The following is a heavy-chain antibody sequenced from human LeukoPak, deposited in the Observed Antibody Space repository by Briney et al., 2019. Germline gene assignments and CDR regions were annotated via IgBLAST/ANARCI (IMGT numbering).Heavy chain of an antibody. CDR3: ARNVVGAFIDY. Sequence: GESLKISCQGSGYRFTSFWIAWVRQMPGKGLEWMGIIYPGDSDTRYSPSFQGQVTFSADKSISTAYLQWSSLKASDTAMYYCARNVVGAFIDYWGQGTLVTVSS. CDR2: IYPGDSDT. D-gene: IGHD1-26*01. CDR1: GYRFTSFW. V-gene: IGHV5-51*01. J-gene: IGHJ4*02.